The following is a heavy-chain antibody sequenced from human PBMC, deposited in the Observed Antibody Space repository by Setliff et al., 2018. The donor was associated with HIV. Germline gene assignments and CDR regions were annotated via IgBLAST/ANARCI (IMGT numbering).Heavy chain of an antibody. D-gene: IGHD1-1*01. CDR3: ARGEDVESATYFDY. J-gene: IGHJ4*02. CDR2: ISAYNGNT. CDR1: GYTFTSYG. V-gene: IGHV1-18*01. Sequence: ASVKVCCKASGYTFTSYGISWVRQAPGQGLEWMGWISAYNGNTNYAQKLQGRVTMTTDTSTSTAYMELRSLRSDDTAVYYCARGEDVESATYFDYWGQGTLVTVSS.